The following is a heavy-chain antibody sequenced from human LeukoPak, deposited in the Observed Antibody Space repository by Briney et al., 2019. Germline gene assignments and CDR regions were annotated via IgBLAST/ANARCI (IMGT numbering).Heavy chain of an antibody. CDR2: IYYRGNT. V-gene: IGHV4-39*07. Sequence: SETLSLTCTISGDSISNSNNYWGWIRQPPGKGLEWIGSIYYRGNTYYNPSLRSRVTISVDTSKNQFSLKLSSVTAADTAVYYCARGDYGDSLDYWGQGTLVTVSS. CDR3: ARGDYGDSLDY. CDR1: GDSISNSNNY. J-gene: IGHJ4*02. D-gene: IGHD4-17*01.